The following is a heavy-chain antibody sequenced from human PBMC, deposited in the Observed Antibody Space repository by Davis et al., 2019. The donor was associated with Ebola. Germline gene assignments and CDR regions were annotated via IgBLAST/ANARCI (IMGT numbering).Heavy chain of an antibody. CDR3: ARTSIVGTTTTASDI. V-gene: IGHV1-18*01. CDR1: GYTFRNSA. J-gene: IGHJ3*02. D-gene: IGHD1-26*01. Sequence: ASVKVSCKASGYTFRNSAISWVRQAPGQGLEWMGWISAYNGNTNYAQKLQGRVTMTTDTSTSTAYMELRSLRSDDTAVYFCARTSIVGTTTTASDIWGQGTMVTVSS. CDR2: ISAYNGNT.